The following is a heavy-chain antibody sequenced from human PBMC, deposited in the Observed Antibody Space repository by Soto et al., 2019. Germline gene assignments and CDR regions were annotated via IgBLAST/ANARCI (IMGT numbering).Heavy chain of an antibody. V-gene: IGHV4-31*03. J-gene: IGHJ4*02. CDR3: ARDRGNYGEIDY. CDR2: IFYSGST. CDR1: GGSISGGVHS. D-gene: IGHD4-17*01. Sequence: SETLSLTCTVSGGSISGGVHSWSWIRQPPGKGLEWIGHIFYSGSTYYNPSLKSRLTISVDTSKNQFSLKLSSVTAADTAVYYCARDRGNYGEIDYWGQGTLVTVSS.